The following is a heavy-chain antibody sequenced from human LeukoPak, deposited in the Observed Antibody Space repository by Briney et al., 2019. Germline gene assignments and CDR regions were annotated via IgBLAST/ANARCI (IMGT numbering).Heavy chain of an antibody. J-gene: IGHJ4*02. CDR2: INPSGGST. CDR3: ARVRSVGATLRSPYFDY. V-gene: IGHV1-46*01. Sequence: ASVKVSCKASGYTFTSYYMHWVRQAPGQGLEWMGIINPSGGSTSYAQKFQGRVIMTRDMSTSTVYMELSSLRSEDTAVYYCARVRSVGATLRSPYFDYWGQGTLVTVSS. D-gene: IGHD1-26*01. CDR1: GYTFTSYY.